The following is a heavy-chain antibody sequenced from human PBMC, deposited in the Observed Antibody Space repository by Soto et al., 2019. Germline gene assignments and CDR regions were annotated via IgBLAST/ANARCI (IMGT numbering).Heavy chain of an antibody. CDR1: GGSFSGYY. CDR2: INHSGST. J-gene: IGHJ4*02. CDR3: ARHFSVDYFDY. Sequence: SETLSLTCAVYGGSFSGYYWIWIRQPPGKGLEWIGEINHSGSTNYNPSLKSRVTISVDRSKNQFSLKLSSVTAADTAVYYCARHFSVDYFDYWVQGALVTVSS. V-gene: IGHV4-34*01.